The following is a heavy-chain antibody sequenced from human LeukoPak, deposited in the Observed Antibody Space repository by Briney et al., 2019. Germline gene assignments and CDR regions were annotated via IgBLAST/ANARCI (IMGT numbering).Heavy chain of an antibody. Sequence: PGGSLRLSCAASGVTFSSYAMSWVRQAPGKGLEWVSAISGSGGSTYYADSVKGRFTISRDNSKNTLYLQMNSLRAEDTAVYYCAKDTTSDGDYAFAFDIWGQGTMVTVSS. CDR3: AKDTTSDGDYAFAFDI. CDR2: ISGSGGST. CDR1: GVTFSSYA. J-gene: IGHJ3*02. V-gene: IGHV3-23*01. D-gene: IGHD4-17*01.